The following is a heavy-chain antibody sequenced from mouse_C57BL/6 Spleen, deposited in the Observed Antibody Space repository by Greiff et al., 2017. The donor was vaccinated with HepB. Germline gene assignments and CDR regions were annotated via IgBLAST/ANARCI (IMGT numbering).Heavy chain of an antibody. J-gene: IGHJ2*01. CDR2: INPNNGGT. D-gene: IGHD1-1*01. CDR3: VITTVVATGYFDY. Sequence: EVQLQQSGPELVKPGASVKISCKASGYTFTDYYMNWVKQSHGKSLEWIGDINPNNGGTSYNQKFKGKATLTVDKSSSTAYMELRSLTSEDSAVYYCVITTVVATGYFDYWGQGTTLTVSS. CDR1: GYTFTDYY. V-gene: IGHV1-26*01.